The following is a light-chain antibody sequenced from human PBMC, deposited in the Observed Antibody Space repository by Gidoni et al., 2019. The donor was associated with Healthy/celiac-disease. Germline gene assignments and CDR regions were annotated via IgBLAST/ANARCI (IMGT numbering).Light chain of an antibody. CDR1: SSNIGAGYD. CDR2: GNS. J-gene: IGLJ1*01. V-gene: IGLV1-40*01. CDR3: QSYDSSLSHV. Sequence: QSVLTQPPSVSGAPGQRVTISCTGSSSNIGAGYDVHWYQQLPGTAPKLLIHGNSNRPSGVPDRFSGSKSGTSASLAISGLQAEDEADYYCQSYDSSLSHVLGTGTKVTVL.